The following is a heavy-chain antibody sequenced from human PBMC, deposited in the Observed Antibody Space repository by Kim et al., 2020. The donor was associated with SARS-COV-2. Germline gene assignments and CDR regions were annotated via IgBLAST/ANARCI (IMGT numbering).Heavy chain of an antibody. CDR2: ISVYNGNT. CDR1: AYTFASFG. CDR3: VRDTPQQWLILGAFDY. Sequence: ASVKVSCKASAYTFASFGISWVRQAPGQGLEWMGWISVYNGNTYYTERVQDRVIMTTDTSTGTAYMELRSLRSDDTAVYYCVRDTPQQWLILGAFDYWGQGTLVTVSS. D-gene: IGHD6-19*01. J-gene: IGHJ4*02. V-gene: IGHV1-18*01.